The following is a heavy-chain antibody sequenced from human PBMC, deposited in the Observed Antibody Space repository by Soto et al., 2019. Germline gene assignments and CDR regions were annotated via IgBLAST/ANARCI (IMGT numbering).Heavy chain of an antibody. CDR1: GYSFTSYW. J-gene: IGHJ6*04. D-gene: IGHD2-8*01. CDR3: ARHYICTSGNCYYYGMDV. V-gene: IGHV5-10-1*01. CDR2: IDPSDSYI. Sequence: GESLKISCKGSGYSFTSYWISWVRQMPGKGLEWMGRIDPSDSYINYSPSFQGHVTISADKSINTAYLQWSGLKASDPAMSYSARHYICTSGNCYYYGMDVWGEGTTVPVSS.